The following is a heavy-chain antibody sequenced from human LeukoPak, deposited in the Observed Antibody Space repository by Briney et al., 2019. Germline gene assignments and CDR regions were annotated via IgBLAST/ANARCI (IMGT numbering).Heavy chain of an antibody. CDR2: IYYSGST. V-gene: IGHV4-59*01. Sequence: ASETLSLTCTVSGGSISSYYWSWIRQPPGKGLEWIGYIYYSGSTNYNPSLKSRVTISVDTSKNQFSLKLSSVTAADTAVYYCAMIAVVGSTFDYWGQGTLVTVSS. CDR3: AMIAVVGSTFDY. J-gene: IGHJ4*02. CDR1: GGSISSYY. D-gene: IGHD6-19*01.